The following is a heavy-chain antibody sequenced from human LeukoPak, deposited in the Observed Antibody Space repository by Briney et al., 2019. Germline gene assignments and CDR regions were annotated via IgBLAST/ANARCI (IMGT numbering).Heavy chain of an antibody. J-gene: IGHJ3*02. D-gene: IGHD2-2*01. V-gene: IGHV5-51*01. CDR3: ARRGYCSSTSCSVQAFDI. Sequence: GESLKISCQGSGYSFTSYWIGWVRQVPGKGLEWMGIIYPGDSDTRYSPSFQGQVTISADKSISTAYLQWSSLKASDAAMYYCARRGYCSSTSCSVQAFDIWGQGTMVTVSS. CDR2: IYPGDSDT. CDR1: GYSFTSYW.